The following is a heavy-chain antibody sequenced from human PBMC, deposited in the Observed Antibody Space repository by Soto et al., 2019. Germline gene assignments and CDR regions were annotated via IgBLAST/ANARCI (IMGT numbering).Heavy chain of an antibody. CDR2: IYPGDSDT. CDR3: ARQDYNYAYLDF. CDR1: GYSFTNYW. Sequence: GESLKISCKGSGYSFTNYWIGWVRQMPGKGLEWMGIIYPGDSDTRYSPSFQGQVIISVDQSISTAYLQWSSLQASDTAMYYCARQDYNYAYLDFCGQGTLVTVSS. J-gene: IGHJ4*02. D-gene: IGHD5-18*01. V-gene: IGHV5-51*01.